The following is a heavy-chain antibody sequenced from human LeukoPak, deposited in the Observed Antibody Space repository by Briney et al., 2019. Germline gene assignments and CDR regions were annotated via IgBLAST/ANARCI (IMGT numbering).Heavy chain of an antibody. Sequence: GGSLRLSCAASGFTFSSYAMSWVRQAPGKGLEWVSAISGSGGSTYYADSVKGRFTISKDNSKNTLYLQMNSLRAEDTAVYYCAKAHGNPGKAIVGGQWGQGTLVTVSS. CDR1: GFTFSSYA. CDR2: ISGSGGST. CDR3: AKAHGNPGKAIVGGQ. D-gene: IGHD1-26*01. V-gene: IGHV3-23*01. J-gene: IGHJ4*02.